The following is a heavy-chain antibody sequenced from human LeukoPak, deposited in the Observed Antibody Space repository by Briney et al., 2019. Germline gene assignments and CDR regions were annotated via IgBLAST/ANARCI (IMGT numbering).Heavy chain of an antibody. D-gene: IGHD3-10*02. V-gene: IGHV3-48*03. J-gene: IGHJ6*04. CDR3: AELGITMIGGV. Sequence: GGSLRLSCAASGFTFSSYEMNWVRQAPGKGLEWVSYISSSGSTIYYADSVKGRFTISRDNAKKSLYLQMNSLRAEDTAGYYCAELGITMIGGVWGKGTTVTISS. CDR2: ISSSGSTI. CDR1: GFTFSSYE.